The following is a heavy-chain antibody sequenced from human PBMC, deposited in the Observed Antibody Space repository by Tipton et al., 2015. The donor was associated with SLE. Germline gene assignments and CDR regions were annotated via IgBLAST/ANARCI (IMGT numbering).Heavy chain of an antibody. CDR3: ARDLYGDSTLGY. J-gene: IGHJ4*02. CDR2: IYSGGST. D-gene: IGHD4-17*01. V-gene: IGHV3-53*01. Sequence: SLRLSCAASGFTVSSNYMSWVRQAPGKGLEWVSVIYSGGSTYYADSVKGRFTISRDNSKNTLYLQINSLRAEDTAVYYCARDLYGDSTLGYWGQGTLVTVSS. CDR1: GFTVSSNY.